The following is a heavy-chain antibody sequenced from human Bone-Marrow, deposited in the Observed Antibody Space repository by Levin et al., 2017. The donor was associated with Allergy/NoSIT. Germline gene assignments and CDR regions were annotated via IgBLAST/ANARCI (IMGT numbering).Heavy chain of an antibody. J-gene: IGHJ5*02. V-gene: IGHV3-64D*06. D-gene: IGHD3-3*01. CDR2: ISSNGGST. CDR3: VKDRLERYYDFWSGYHLRYNWFDP. CDR1: GFTFSSYA. Sequence: HPGGSLRLSCSASGFTFSSYAMHWVRQAPGKGLEYVSAISSNGGSTYYADSVKGRFTISRDNSKNTLYLQMSSLRAEDTAVYYCVKDRLERYYDFWSGYHLRYNWFDPWGQGTLVTVAS.